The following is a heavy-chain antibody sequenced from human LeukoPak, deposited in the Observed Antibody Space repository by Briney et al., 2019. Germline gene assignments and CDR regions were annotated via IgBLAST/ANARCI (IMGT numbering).Heavy chain of an antibody. D-gene: IGHD3-22*01. J-gene: IGHJ5*02. CDR3: ARAYDSSGYMWGWFDP. V-gene: IGHV1-8*01. Sequence: ASVKVSCKASGYTFTSYDINWVRQATGQGLEWMGWMNPNSGNTGYAQKFQGRVTMTRNTSISTAYMELSSLGSEDTAVYYCARAYDSSGYMWGWFDPWGQGTLVTVSS. CDR2: MNPNSGNT. CDR1: GYTFTSYD.